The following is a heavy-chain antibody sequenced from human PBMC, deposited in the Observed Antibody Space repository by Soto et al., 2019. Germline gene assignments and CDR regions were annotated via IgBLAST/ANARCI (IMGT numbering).Heavy chain of an antibody. CDR3: ARDAQGTPDS. V-gene: IGHV3-72*01. J-gene: IGHJ4*02. CDR2: IRNKAKSYTT. CDR1: GFTFSDYY. Sequence: EVQLVESGGGLVQPGGSLRLSCAASGFTFSDYYMNWVRQAPGKGLEWVGRIRNKAKSYTTEYGASGKGRFTISRDDSKNSLYLQMNSLKTEDTAVYHCARDAQGTPDSWGQGTLVTVSS. D-gene: IGHD1-7*01.